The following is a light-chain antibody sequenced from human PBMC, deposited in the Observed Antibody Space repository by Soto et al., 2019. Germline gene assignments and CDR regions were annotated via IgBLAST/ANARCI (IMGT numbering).Light chain of an antibody. CDR3: RSAAGSSNV. CDR2: EVN. V-gene: IGLV2-8*01. CDR1: SSDVGGYNY. J-gene: IGLJ1*01. Sequence: QSVLTQPPSASGSPGQSVAISCTGTSSDVGGYNYVSWYQQHPGKAPKLMIYEVNKRPSGVPDRFSGSKSGNTASLTVSGLQDEDADDYYCRSAAGSSNVFGTGTKLTVL.